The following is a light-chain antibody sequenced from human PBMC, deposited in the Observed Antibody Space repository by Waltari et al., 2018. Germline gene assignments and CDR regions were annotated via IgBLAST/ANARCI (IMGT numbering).Light chain of an antibody. CDR1: QLAAQL. V-gene: IGLV3-1*01. CDR3: QAWDTTIVV. Sequence: SYELTQPPSVSVSPGHTATITCPAYQLAAQLLAWYQQKSGQSPVLVIYQDMKRPSGIPERFSGSNSGNTATLTISGTQVDDEADFYCQAWDTTIVVFGGGTKLTVL. CDR2: QDM. J-gene: IGLJ2*01.